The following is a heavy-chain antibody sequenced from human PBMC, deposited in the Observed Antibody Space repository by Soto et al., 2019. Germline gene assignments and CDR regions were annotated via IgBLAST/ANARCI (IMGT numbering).Heavy chain of an antibody. CDR1: GGSISSSSYY. CDR2: IYYSGST. D-gene: IGHD1-26*01. CDR3: ARHEYALLFDY. J-gene: IGHJ4*02. V-gene: IGHV4-39*01. Sequence: SETLSLTCTVSGGSISSSSYYWGWIRQPPGKGLEWIGSIYYSGSTYYNPSLKSRVTISVDTSKNQFSLKLSSVTAADTAVYYCARHEYALLFDYWGQGTLVTVSS.